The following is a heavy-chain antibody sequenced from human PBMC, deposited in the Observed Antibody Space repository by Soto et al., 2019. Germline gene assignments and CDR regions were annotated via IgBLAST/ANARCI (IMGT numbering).Heavy chain of an antibody. Sequence: EVQLVESGGGLVQPGRSLRLSCAASGFTFDDYAMHWVPQAPGNGLEWFPGISWNSGSIGYADSVKGRFTISRDNAKNSLYLQMNSLRAEDTALYYCAKDITDDYCDYFAFDSWGQGTMVTVSS. V-gene: IGHV3-9*01. D-gene: IGHD4-17*01. J-gene: IGHJ3*02. CDR3: AKDITDDYCDYFAFDS. CDR1: GFTFDDYA. CDR2: ISWNSGSI.